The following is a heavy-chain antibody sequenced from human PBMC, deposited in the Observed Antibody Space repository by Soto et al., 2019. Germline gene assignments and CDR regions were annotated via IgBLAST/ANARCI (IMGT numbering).Heavy chain of an antibody. V-gene: IGHV4-39*01. Sequence: QLRLQESGPGLVKPSETLSLTCNVSGDSISSKNYYREWIRQPPGKGLEWIGSIYDNGGTYYNPSLKSRVTIHVETPKKQISLKVKSVTAADAALYYCARRSHRSGSGSFIEKWGQGTLVTVSS. CDR3: ARRSHRSGSGSFIEK. D-gene: IGHD3-10*01. CDR2: IYDNGGT. J-gene: IGHJ4*02. CDR1: GDSISSKNYY.